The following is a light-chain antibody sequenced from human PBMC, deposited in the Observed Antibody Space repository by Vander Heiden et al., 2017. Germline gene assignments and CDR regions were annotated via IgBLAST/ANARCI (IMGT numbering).Light chain of an antibody. J-gene: IGLJ3*02. Sequence: QSVRTQPPSASGTPGKRVTISCSGSSSNIASNYVYWYQQLPATAPKLLIDRNNQRPSGGPDRFSGSKSGTSASLASSGLRSEDEADYYCAAWDDSLSGGVFGGGTKLTVL. CDR2: RNN. CDR3: AAWDDSLSGGV. CDR1: SSNIASNY. V-gene: IGLV1-47*01.